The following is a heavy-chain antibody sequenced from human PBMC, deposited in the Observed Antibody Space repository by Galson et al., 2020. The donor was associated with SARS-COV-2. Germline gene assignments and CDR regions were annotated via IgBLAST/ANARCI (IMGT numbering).Heavy chain of an antibody. V-gene: IGHV3-7*01. CDR3: ARDRPGLYSDY. CDR2: IKEDGSQE. J-gene: IGHJ4*02. CDR1: GFTFSRNW. Sequence: GGSLRLSCAASGFTFSRNWMTWVRQAPGKGLEWVANIKEDGSQEYYEDSVKGRFTISRDNAENSLYLQMNSLRADDTAVYYCARDRPGLYSDYWGQGTLVTVSS.